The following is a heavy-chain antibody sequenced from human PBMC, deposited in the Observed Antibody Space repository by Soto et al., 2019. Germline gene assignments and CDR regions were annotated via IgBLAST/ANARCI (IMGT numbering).Heavy chain of an antibody. V-gene: IGHV1-8*01. CDR1: GYTFTSYD. D-gene: IGHD3-22*01. J-gene: IGHJ3*02. CDR2: MNPNSGNT. CDR3: ARTGYYDSSGYSFTSDQDAFDI. Sequence: QVQLVQSGAEVKKPGASVKVSCKASGYTFTSYDINWVRQATGQGLEWMGWMNPNSGNTGYAQKFQGRVTMTRNTAISTDYMELSGLRSEDTAVYYCARTGYYDSSGYSFTSDQDAFDIWGQGTMVTVSS.